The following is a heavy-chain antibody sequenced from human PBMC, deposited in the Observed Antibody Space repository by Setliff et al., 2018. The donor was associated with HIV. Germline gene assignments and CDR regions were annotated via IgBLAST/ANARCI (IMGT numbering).Heavy chain of an antibody. D-gene: IGHD6-13*01. CDR3: ARHKDPPGSRWIFYYYYMDL. CDR2: IYSSGSP. CDR1: GASISNSNSY. J-gene: IGHJ6*03. Sequence: PSETLSLTCTVYGASISNSNSYWGWIRQPPGKRLEWLGGIYSSGSPSYNPAFKSRVSMGLDNAKHQFSLRLSSVTAADTGVYYCARHKDPPGSRWIFYYYYMDLWGGGTTVTVSS. V-gene: IGHV4-39*01.